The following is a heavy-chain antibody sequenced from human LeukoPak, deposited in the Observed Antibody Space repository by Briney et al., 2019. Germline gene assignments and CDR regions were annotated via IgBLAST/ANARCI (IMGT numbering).Heavy chain of an antibody. CDR1: GFTFSSYA. J-gene: IGHJ4*02. D-gene: IGHD3-22*01. CDR3: AKDLVTMIVVANGGGDY. Sequence: PGGSLRLSCAASGFTFSSYAMSWVRQAPGKGPEWVSAISGSGGSTYYADSVKGRFTISRDNSKNTLYLQMNSLRAEDTAVYYCAKDLVTMIVVANGGGDYWGQGTLVTVSS. CDR2: ISGSGGST. V-gene: IGHV3-23*01.